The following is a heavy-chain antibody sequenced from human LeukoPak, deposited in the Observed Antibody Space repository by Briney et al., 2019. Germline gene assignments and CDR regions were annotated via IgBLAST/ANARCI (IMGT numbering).Heavy chain of an antibody. V-gene: IGHV3-30-3*01. CDR2: ISYDGSIK. CDR3: ARGSGYYYPIDY. CDR1: GFTFSSYA. Sequence: GGSLRLSCAASGFTFSSYAMHWVRQAPGKGLEWVAVISYDGSIKYYADSVKGRFTISRDNSKNTLYLQMNSLRAEDTAVYYCARGSGYYYPIDYWGQGTLVTVSS. J-gene: IGHJ4*02. D-gene: IGHD3-22*01.